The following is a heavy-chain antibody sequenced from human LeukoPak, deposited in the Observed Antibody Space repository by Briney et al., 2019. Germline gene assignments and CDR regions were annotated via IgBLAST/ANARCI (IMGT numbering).Heavy chain of an antibody. D-gene: IGHD7-27*01. CDR3: ARESYWGSTDKGFDY. Sequence: PGGSLRLSCAASGFTFSDYSMNWVRQAPGKGLEWVSYISSSTTIFYADSVKGRFTISRDNAKNSLFLQMNSLRGEDTALYYCARESYWGSTDKGFDYWGQGTLVTVSS. CDR1: GFTFSDYS. V-gene: IGHV3-48*01. J-gene: IGHJ4*02. CDR2: ISSSTTI.